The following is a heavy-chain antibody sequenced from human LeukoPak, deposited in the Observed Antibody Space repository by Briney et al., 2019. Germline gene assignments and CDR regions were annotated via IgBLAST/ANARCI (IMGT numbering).Heavy chain of an antibody. Sequence: SETLSLTCTVSGGSISSSSYYWGWIRQPPGKGLEWIGSIYYSGSTYYNPSLKSRVTISVDTSKNQFSLKLSSVTAADTAVYYCARLVAEWLHMDYWGQGTLVTVSS. V-gene: IGHV4-39*01. D-gene: IGHD5-12*01. CDR3: ARLVAEWLHMDY. CDR1: GGSISSSSYY. J-gene: IGHJ4*02. CDR2: IYYSGST.